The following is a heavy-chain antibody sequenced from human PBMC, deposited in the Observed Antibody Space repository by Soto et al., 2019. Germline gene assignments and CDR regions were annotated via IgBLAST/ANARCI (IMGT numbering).Heavy chain of an antibody. CDR1: GFTFSSYA. CDR3: AREGHSGSYLNDAFDI. Sequence: GGSLRLSCAASGFTFSSYAMSWVRQAPGKGLECVAVISYDGSNKYYADSVKGRFTISRDNSKNTLYLQMNSLRAEDTAVYYCAREGHSGSYLNDAFDIWGQGTMVTVSS. V-gene: IGHV3-30-3*01. J-gene: IGHJ3*02. D-gene: IGHD1-26*01. CDR2: ISYDGSNK.